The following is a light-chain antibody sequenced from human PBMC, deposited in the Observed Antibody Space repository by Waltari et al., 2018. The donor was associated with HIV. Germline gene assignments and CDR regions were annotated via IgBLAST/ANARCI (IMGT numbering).Light chain of an antibody. CDR1: QSVSSSY. J-gene: IGKJ2*01. CDR3: QQYGSPPGMYT. Sequence: EIVLTQSPGTLSLSPGERATLSCRASQSVSSSYLAWYQQKPGQAPRLLIYGASSRATGIPDRFSGSGSGTDFTLTISRLEPEDFAVYYCQQYGSPPGMYTFGQGTKLEIK. CDR2: GAS. V-gene: IGKV3-20*01.